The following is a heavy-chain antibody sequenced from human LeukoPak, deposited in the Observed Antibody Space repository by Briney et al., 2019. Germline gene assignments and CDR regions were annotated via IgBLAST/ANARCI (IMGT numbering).Heavy chain of an antibody. J-gene: IGHJ4*02. Sequence: ASVKVSCKASGYTFTSYGISWVRQAPGQGLEWMGWINAGNGNTKYSQKFQGRVTITRDTSASTAYMELSSLRSEDTAVYYCARGRSGYSYGYLVYWGQGTLVTVSS. CDR1: GYTFTSYG. CDR2: INAGNGNT. D-gene: IGHD5-18*01. V-gene: IGHV1-3*01. CDR3: ARGRSGYSYGYLVY.